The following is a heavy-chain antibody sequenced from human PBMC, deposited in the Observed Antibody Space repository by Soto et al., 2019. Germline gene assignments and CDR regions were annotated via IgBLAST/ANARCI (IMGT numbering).Heavy chain of an antibody. CDR3: ARTSGLQYIPYNWFDP. Sequence: QVQLQESGPGLVKPSETLSLTCTVSGGSISSYYWSWIRQPPGKGLEWIGYIYYSGSTNYNPSLKSRVTISVDTSKNQFSLKLSSVTAADTAVYYCARTSGLQYIPYNWFDPWGQGTLVTVSS. CDR2: IYYSGST. J-gene: IGHJ5*02. V-gene: IGHV4-59*01. D-gene: IGHD4-4*01. CDR1: GGSISSYY.